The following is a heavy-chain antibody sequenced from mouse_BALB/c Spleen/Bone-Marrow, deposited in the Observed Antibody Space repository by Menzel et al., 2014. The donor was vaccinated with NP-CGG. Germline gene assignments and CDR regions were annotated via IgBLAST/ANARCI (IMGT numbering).Heavy chain of an antibody. CDR1: GFSLTSYG. CDR3: ARVFTTATWGFAY. J-gene: IGHJ3*01. Sequence: VKLVESGPGLVAPSQGLSITCTVSGFSLTSYGVHWVRQSPGKGLEWLGAIWAGGSTNYNSALMSRLSITKDNSKNQVFLEMDSLQTDDTAMYYCARVFTTATWGFAYWGQGTLVTVSA. D-gene: IGHD1-2*01. CDR2: IWAGGST. V-gene: IGHV2-9*02.